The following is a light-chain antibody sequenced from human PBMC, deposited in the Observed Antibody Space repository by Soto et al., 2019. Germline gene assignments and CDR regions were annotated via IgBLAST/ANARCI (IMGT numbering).Light chain of an antibody. Sequence: DIQMTQSPSTLSTSVGDRVTITCRASQTVERWLAWYQQKPGKAPNLVISDVSSLERGVPSTFRGSGSGTEFTLTISGLQPDDFATYYCQQYKDSVWTFGQGTKVEMK. CDR1: QTVERW. CDR3: QQYKDSVWT. CDR2: DVS. V-gene: IGKV1-5*01. J-gene: IGKJ1*01.